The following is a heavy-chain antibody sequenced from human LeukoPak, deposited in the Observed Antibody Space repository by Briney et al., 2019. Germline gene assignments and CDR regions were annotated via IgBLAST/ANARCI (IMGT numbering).Heavy chain of an antibody. CDR1: GYTFTGYY. D-gene: IGHD3-3*01. CDR3: ARDLPKRDGEWLIRDYYYYGMDV. V-gene: IGHV1-2*02. Sequence: EASVKVSCKASGYTFTGYYMHWVRQAPGQGLEWMGWINPNSGGTNYAQKLQGRVTMTTDTSTSTAYMELRSLRSDDTAVYYCARDLPKRDGEWLIRDYYYYGMDVWGQGTTVTVSS. CDR2: INPNSGGT. J-gene: IGHJ6*02.